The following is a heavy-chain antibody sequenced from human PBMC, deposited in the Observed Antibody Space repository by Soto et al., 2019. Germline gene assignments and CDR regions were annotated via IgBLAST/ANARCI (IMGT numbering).Heavy chain of an antibody. Sequence: GGSLRLSCAASGFTFSSYAMSWVRQAPGKGLEWVSAISGSGGSTYYADSVKGRFTISRGNSKNRLYLKMNSLRAEDTAVYYCAKVGGCVGVVIVHAFDFWGQGTMVTVSS. CDR3: AKVGGCVGVVIVHAFDF. J-gene: IGHJ3*01. CDR1: GFTFSSYA. V-gene: IGHV3-23*01. D-gene: IGHD3-16*02. CDR2: ISGSGGST.